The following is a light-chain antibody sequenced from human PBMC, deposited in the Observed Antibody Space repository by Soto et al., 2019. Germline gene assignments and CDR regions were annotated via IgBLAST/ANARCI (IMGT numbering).Light chain of an antibody. J-gene: IGKJ2*01. CDR2: DAS. CDR3: QQFTSYWYT. Sequence: DIQMTQSPSTLSASVGDRVTITCRASQSISSWLAWYQQKPGKAPKLLIYDASSLESVVPSRFSGSGSGTEFTLTISSLQPDDFATYFCQQFTSYWYTFGQGTKLEI. V-gene: IGKV1-5*01. CDR1: QSISSW.